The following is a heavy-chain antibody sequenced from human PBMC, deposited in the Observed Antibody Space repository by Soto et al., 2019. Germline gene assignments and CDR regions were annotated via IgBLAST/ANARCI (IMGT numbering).Heavy chain of an antibody. J-gene: IGHJ4*01. CDR3: AGSKGGSYFDC. CDR2: IYYSGST. CDR1: GGSISSGDYY. D-gene: IGHD1-26*01. Sequence: QVQLQESGPGLVKPSQTLSLTCTVSGGSISSGDYYWSWIRQPPGKGLEWIGYIYYSGSTYYNPSHKSRVTISVDTSKNQFSLKLSSVTAANTAAYYCAGSKGGSYFDCCGHGTLVTVAS. V-gene: IGHV4-30-4*01.